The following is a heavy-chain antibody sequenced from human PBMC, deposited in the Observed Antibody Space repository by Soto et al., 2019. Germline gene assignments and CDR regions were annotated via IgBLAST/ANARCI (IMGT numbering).Heavy chain of an antibody. Sequence: EVQLVESGGGLVQPEGSLRLSCVASGFTFSDHYMDWVRQAPGKGLEWVGRIRNKVMTYTTEYAASVKSRFTVSRDDSRNSLYLQMNSLKTEDTAMYDCTRVGRLTTPYYTDYWGQGTLVTVSS. J-gene: IGHJ4*02. D-gene: IGHD2-21*01. V-gene: IGHV3-72*01. CDR2: IRNKVMTYTT. CDR3: TRVGRLTTPYYTDY. CDR1: GFTFSDHY.